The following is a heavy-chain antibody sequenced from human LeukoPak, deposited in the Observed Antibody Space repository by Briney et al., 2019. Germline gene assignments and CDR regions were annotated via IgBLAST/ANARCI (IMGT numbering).Heavy chain of an antibody. Sequence: GRSLRLSCAASGFTFSSYGMHWVRQAPGKGLEWVAVISYDGSNKYYADSVKGRFTISRDNSKNTLYLQMNSLRAEDTAVYYCAKDLREDPLSSSWYFWGQGTLVTVCS. D-gene: IGHD6-13*01. V-gene: IGHV3-30*18. CDR2: ISYDGSNK. J-gene: IGHJ4*02. CDR3: AKDLREDPLSSSWYF. CDR1: GFTFSSYG.